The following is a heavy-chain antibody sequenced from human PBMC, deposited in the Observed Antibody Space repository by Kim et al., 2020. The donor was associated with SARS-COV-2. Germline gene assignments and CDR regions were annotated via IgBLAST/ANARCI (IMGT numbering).Heavy chain of an antibody. Sequence: NYAQKLQGRVTMTTDTSTSTAYMELRSLRSDDTAVYYCAIFDYGGQARGAWGQGTLVTVSS. CDR3: AIFDYGGQARGA. D-gene: IGHD4-17*01. J-gene: IGHJ4*02. V-gene: IGHV1-18*01.